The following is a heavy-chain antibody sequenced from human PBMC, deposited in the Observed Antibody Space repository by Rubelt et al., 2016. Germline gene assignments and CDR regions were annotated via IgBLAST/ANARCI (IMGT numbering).Heavy chain of an antibody. J-gene: IGHJ4*02. D-gene: IGHD2-15*01. V-gene: IGHV3-30*04. CDR3: ARDLGYLKDY. Sequence: VQLLESGGGLVQPGGSLRLSCAASGFTFGTYTIHWVRQAPGKGLEWVALISYDGSDKYYADSVKGRFTISRDNSKNTLSLQMNSLRAEDTAVYYCARDLGYLKDYWGQGTLVTVSS. CDR2: ISYDGSDK. CDR1: GFTFGTYT.